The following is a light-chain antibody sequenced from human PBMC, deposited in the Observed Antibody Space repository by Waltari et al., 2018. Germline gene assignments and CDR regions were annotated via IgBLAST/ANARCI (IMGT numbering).Light chain of an antibody. CDR1: RSDLGGYNY. CDR2: EVS. J-gene: IGLJ3*02. V-gene: IGLV2-14*01. CDR3: SSYTASSTRV. Sequence: QSALTQPASVSGSPGQSITISCTGPRSDLGGYNYVSWYQQHPDKVPKLIIFEVSHRPSGVSDRFSGSKSGNTASLTISGLQTEDEANYYCSSYTASSTRVFGGGTTLTVL.